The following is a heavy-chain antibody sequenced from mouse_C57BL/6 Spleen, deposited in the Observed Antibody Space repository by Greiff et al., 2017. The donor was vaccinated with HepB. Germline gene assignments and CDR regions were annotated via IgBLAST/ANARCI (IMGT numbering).Heavy chain of an antibody. V-gene: IGHV1-39*01. D-gene: IGHD1-1*01. CDR1: GYSFTDYN. J-gene: IGHJ4*01. CDR3: ARLTSGSSYVGYYYAMDY. Sequence: HLVESGPELVKPGASVKISCKASGYSFTDYNMNWVKQSNGKSLEWIGVINPNYGTTSYNQKFKGKATLTVDQSSSTAYMQLNSLTSEDSAVYYCARLTSGSSYVGYYYAMDYGGQGTSVTVSS. CDR2: INPNYGTT.